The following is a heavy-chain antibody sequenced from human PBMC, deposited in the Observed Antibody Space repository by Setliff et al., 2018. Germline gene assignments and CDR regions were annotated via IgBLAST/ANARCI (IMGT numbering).Heavy chain of an antibody. J-gene: IGHJ4*02. CDR1: DASIGGSGYY. V-gene: IGHV4-39*07. CDR2: IHYSGST. Sequence: SETLSLTCTVSDASIGGSGYYWGWIRQPPGKGPEWIGNIHYSGSTHYNPSLGSRVTISVDTSRNQFSLQLSSVTSADTAIYYCTKGRVGLAARAGYWGQGTLVTVSS. CDR3: TKGRVGLAARAGY. D-gene: IGHD1-26*01.